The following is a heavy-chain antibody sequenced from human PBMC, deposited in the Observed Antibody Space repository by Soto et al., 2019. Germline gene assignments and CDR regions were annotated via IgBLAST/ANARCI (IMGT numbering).Heavy chain of an antibody. D-gene: IGHD6-13*01. CDR1: GGSISSDDHY. V-gene: IGHV4-30-4*01. CDR2: IYYSGTT. J-gene: IGHJ4*02. CDR3: ATARSRWNIDY. Sequence: QVQLQESGPGLVKPSQTLSLTCIVSGGSISSDDHYWSWIPQPPGKGLEWIGYIYYSGTTHSNPSLKSRLFISLDTSKYQFSLQLTSVTAADTAVYYCATARSRWNIDYWGQGTLVTVSS.